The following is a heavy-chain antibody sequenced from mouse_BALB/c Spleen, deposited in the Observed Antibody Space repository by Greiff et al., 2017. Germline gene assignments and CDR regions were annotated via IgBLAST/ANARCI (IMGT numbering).Heavy chain of an antibody. V-gene: IGHV1-7*01. CDR1: GYTFTSYW. CDR2: INPSTGYT. J-gene: IGHJ3*01. D-gene: IGHD2-4*01. Sequence: LEESGAELAKPGASVKMSCKASGYTFTSYWMHWVKQRPGQGLEWIGYINPSTGYTEYNQKFKDKATLTADKSSSTAYMQLSSLTSEDSAVYYCARWMITTGFAYWGQGTLVTVSA. CDR3: ARWMITTGFAY.